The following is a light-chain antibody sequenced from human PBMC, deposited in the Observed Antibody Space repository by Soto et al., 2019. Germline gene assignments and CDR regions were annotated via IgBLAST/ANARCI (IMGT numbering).Light chain of an antibody. CDR3: QQYNNWWT. J-gene: IGKJ1*01. CDR1: QSVSSN. CDR2: GAS. V-gene: IGKV3-15*01. Sequence: EIVMTQSPATLSVSPGERATLSCRASQSVSSNLAWYQQKPGQAPRLLIYGASTRATGIPARFSGSGSGTEFTLIISSLQSEDFTFYCCQQYNNWWTFGQGTKVEIK.